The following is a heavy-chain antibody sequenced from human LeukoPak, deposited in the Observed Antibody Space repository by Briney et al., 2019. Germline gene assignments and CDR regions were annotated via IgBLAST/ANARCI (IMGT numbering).Heavy chain of an antibody. CDR3: ARGPRRRYCSSTSCHLDY. CDR1: GGTFSSYA. CDR2: IIPIFGTA. D-gene: IGHD2-2*01. V-gene: IGHV1-69*13. J-gene: IGHJ4*02. Sequence: ASVKVSCKASGGTFSSYAMSWVRQAPGQGLEWMGGIIPIFGTANYAQKFQGRVTITADESTSTAYMELSSLRSEDTAVYYCARGPRRRYCSSTSCHLDYWGQGTLVTVSS.